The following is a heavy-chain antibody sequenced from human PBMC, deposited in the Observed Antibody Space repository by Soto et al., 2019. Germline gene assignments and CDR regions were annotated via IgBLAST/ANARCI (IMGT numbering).Heavy chain of an antibody. V-gene: IGHV4-4*02. J-gene: IGHJ4*02. CDR2: IFHSGST. CDR3: ARCAKVTTVTTPFYYFDN. D-gene: IGHD4-17*01. CDR1: GGSISSFNW. Sequence: QVQLQESGPGLVKPSGTLSLTCAVSGGSISSFNWWSWVRQPPGKGLEWIGEIFHSGSTNYSPSLENGDAISVNKSKNLFSLELTAGTAADTAVYSCARCAKVTTVTTPFYYFDNWGQGTQVTVSS.